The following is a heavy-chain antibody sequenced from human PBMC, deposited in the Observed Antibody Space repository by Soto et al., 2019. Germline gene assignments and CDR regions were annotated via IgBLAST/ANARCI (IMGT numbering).Heavy chain of an antibody. J-gene: IGHJ5*02. CDR2: IYHSGST. D-gene: IGHD2-2*01. CDR1: GGSISSGGYS. CDR3: ARVPDR. Sequence: SSETLSLTCAVCGGSISSGGYSWSWIRQPPGKGLEWIGYIYHSGSTYYNPSLKSRVTISVDRSKNQFSLKLSSVTAADTAVYYCARVPDRWGQGTLVTVS. V-gene: IGHV4-30-2*01.